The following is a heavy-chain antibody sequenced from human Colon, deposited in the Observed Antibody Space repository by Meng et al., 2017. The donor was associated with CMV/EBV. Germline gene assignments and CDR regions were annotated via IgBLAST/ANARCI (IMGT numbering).Heavy chain of an antibody. D-gene: IGHD5-18*01. CDR3: ARGGKQLWLWGWFDP. CDR2: ISWDGSTS. J-gene: IGHJ5*02. V-gene: IGHV3-43D*04. CDR1: GFQFNNYA. Sequence: GESLKISCAASGFQFNNYAMHWVRQLPGKGLEWVALISWDGSTSFYGDSVKGRFIISRDNSENSLSLQMNSLRTEDTALYYCARGGKQLWLWGWFDPWGQGTLVTVSS.